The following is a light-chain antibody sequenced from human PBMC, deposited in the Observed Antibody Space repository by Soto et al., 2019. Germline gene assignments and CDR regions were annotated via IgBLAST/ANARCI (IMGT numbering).Light chain of an antibody. CDR1: QTINTY. V-gene: IGKV1-39*01. CDR3: QQSHGIPYT. J-gene: IGKJ2*01. CDR2: AAS. Sequence: DIQMTQSPSSLSASVGDRVTITCRASQTINTYLNWYQQEPGKAPKLLTYAASSLQSGVPSRFSGSGSGTDFTLTISSLQPEDFAAYYCQQSHGIPYTFGQGTKLAIK.